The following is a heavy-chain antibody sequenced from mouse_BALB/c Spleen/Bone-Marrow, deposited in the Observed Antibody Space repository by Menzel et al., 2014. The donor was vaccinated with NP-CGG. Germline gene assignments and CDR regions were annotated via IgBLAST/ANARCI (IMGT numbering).Heavy chain of an antibody. V-gene: IGHV1S81*02. CDR2: INPSNGRT. D-gene: IGHD3-1*01. Sequence: QVQLQQSGAELVKPGASVKLSCKASGYTFTSYWMHWVKQRPGQGLEWIGEINPSNGRTNYNEKFKSKATLTVDISSGTAYMQLSSLTSEDSAVYYCARGYAFDAGFSAFVYWGQGTLVTVSA. CDR1: GYTFTSYW. J-gene: IGHJ3*01. CDR3: ARGYAFDAGFSAFVY.